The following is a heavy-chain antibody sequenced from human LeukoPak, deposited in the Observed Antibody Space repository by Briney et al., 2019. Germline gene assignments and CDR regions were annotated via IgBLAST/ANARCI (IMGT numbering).Heavy chain of an antibody. D-gene: IGHD3-22*01. CDR2: IKEDGSEK. CDR1: GFTFSSYW. J-gene: IGHJ4*02. V-gene: IGHV3-7*03. CDR3: ARRGYYDSSGYYAFDF. Sequence: GGSLRLSCAASGFTFSSYWMSWVRQAPGKGLEWVANIKEDGSEKHYVDSVKGRFTLSRDNAKNSLYLQMNSLRAEDTAVYYCARRGYYDSSGYYAFDFWGQGTLVTVSS.